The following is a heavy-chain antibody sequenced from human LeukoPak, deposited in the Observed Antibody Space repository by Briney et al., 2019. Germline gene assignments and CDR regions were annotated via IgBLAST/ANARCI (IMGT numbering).Heavy chain of an antibody. Sequence: WLANIKQDGSEKYYVDSVKGRFTISRDNAKNSLYLQMNSLRAEDTAVYYCARGQGGPFDYWGQGTLVTVSS. J-gene: IGHJ4*02. CDR3: ARGQGGPFDY. CDR2: IKQDGSEK. V-gene: IGHV3-7*03. D-gene: IGHD1-26*01.